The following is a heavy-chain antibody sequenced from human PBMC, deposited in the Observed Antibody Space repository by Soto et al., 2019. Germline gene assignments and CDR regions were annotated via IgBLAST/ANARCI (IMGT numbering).Heavy chain of an antibody. D-gene: IGHD2-2*02. CDR3: ARTQDCSSTSCYTDNWFDP. CDR1: GYTFTSYG. J-gene: IGHJ5*02. CDR2: ISAYNGNT. V-gene: IGHV1-18*01. Sequence: QVPLVQSGAAVKKPGASVKVSCKASGYTFTSYGISWVRQAPGQGLEWMGWISAYNGNTNYAQKLQGRVTMTTDTPTSTANMELRSLRSDDTAVYYCARTQDCSSTSCYTDNWFDPWGQGTLVTVSS.